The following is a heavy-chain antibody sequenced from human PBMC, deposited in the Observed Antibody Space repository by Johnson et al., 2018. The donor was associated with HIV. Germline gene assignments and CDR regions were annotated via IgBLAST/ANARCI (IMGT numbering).Heavy chain of an antibody. CDR1: GFSFSSYG. Sequence: QVQLVESGEGLVQPGGSLRLSCATSGFSFSSYGMYWVRQAPGKGLEWVSFIPYDGSDKYYTDSVKGRFTISRDNSKNTMYLQMNSLRAEDTGVYYCAKSPLGRLREGAFDIWGQGTMVTVSS. J-gene: IGHJ3*02. CDR2: IPYDGSDK. D-gene: IGHD7-27*01. CDR3: AKSPLGRLREGAFDI. V-gene: IGHV3-30*02.